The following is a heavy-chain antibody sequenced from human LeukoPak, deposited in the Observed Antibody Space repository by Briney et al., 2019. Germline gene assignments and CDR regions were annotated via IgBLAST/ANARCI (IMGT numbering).Heavy chain of an antibody. CDR3: AKDQGWDSYDT. CDR2: ISGSGGST. Sequence: SGGSLRLSCAASGFTFISYAMSWVRQAPGRGLEWVSAISGSGGSTYYADSVKGRFTISRDNSKNTLYLQMNSLRAEDTAVYYCAKDQGWDSYDTWGQGTLVTVSS. J-gene: IGHJ4*02. CDR1: GFTFISYA. V-gene: IGHV3-23*01. D-gene: IGHD5-18*01.